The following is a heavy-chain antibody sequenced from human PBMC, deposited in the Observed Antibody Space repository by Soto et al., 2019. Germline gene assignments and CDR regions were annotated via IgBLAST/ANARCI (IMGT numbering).Heavy chain of an antibody. CDR3: ARHHDS. V-gene: IGHV4-59*08. J-gene: IGHJ4*02. CDR2: IYYSGST. CDR1: GGNIISYY. Sequence: SSETPSPTCPVAGGNIISYYWSWIRQPPGKGLEWIGYIYYSGSTNYNPSLKSRVTISVDTSKNQFSLKLSSVTAADTAVYYCARHHDSWGQGTLVTVSS.